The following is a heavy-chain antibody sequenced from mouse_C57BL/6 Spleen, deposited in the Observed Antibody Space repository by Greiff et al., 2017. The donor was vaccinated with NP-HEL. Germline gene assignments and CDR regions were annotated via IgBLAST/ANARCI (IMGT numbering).Heavy chain of an antibody. CDR2: INPSDSYT. V-gene: IGHV1-50*01. CDR1: GYTFTSYW. CDR3: GRGGRGSNRFAY. J-gene: IGHJ3*01. D-gene: IGHD2-5*01. Sequence: QVQLQQPGAELVKPGASVKLSCKASGYTFTSYWMQWVKQRPGQGLEWIGEINPSDSYTNYNQKFKGKATLTVDTSSSTAYMQLSSLTSEDSAVYCGGRGGRGSNRFAYWGQGTLVTVSA.